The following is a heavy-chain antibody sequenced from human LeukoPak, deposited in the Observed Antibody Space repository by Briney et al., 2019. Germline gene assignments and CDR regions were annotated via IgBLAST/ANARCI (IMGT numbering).Heavy chain of an antibody. Sequence: ASVKVSCKVSGYTLTELSMHWVRQAPGRGLEWMGGFDPEDGETIYAQKFQGRVTMTEDTSTDTAYMELSSLRSEDTAAYYCATVNRDSSSSWCYFDYWGQGTLVTVSS. D-gene: IGHD6-6*01. CDR3: ATVNRDSSSSWCYFDY. J-gene: IGHJ4*02. V-gene: IGHV1-24*01. CDR2: FDPEDGET. CDR1: GYTLTELS.